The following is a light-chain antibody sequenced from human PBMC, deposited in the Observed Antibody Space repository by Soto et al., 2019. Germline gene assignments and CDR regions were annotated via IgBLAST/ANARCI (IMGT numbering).Light chain of an antibody. CDR3: QQRSTWPPFS. J-gene: IGKJ3*01. CDR1: QSVSSN. CDR2: GAS. Sequence: EIVLTQNTGTLSLSPGERATLSCRASQSVSSNLAWYQQKPGQAPRLLIYGASNRATGIPVRFSGSGSGTDFTLTISSLEPGDFAVYYCQQRSTWPPFSFGPGTKVDI. V-gene: IGKV3-11*01.